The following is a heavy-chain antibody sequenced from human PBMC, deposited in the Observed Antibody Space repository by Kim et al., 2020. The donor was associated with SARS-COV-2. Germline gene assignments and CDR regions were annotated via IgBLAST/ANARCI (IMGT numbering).Heavy chain of an antibody. CDR2: IYYSGST. Sequence: SETLSLTCTVSGGSVSSGSYYWSWIRQPPGKGLEWIGYIYYSGSTNYNPSLKSRVTISVDTSKNQFSLKLSSVTAADTAVYYCARDQGSGRELDPWGQGTLVTVSS. CDR3: ARDQGSGRELDP. J-gene: IGHJ5*02. V-gene: IGHV4-61*01. D-gene: IGHD6-19*01. CDR1: GGSVSSGSYY.